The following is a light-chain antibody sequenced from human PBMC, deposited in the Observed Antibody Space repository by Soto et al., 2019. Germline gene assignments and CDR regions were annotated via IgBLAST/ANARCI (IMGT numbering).Light chain of an antibody. J-gene: IGLJ2*01. V-gene: IGLV1-51*01. CDR3: ATWDGSLTGEV. CDR1: SSNIGNNY. CDR2: DNN. Sequence: QSVLTQSPSVSAAPGQKVTISCSGSSSNIGNNYVSWYQQLPGTAPKLLIYDNNKRPSGIPDRFSGSKSGTSGTLDITVLQTGDEADYYCATWDGSLTGEVFGGGTKLTVL.